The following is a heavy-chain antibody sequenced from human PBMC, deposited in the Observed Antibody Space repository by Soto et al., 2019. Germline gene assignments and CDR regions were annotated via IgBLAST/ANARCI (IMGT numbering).Heavy chain of an antibody. D-gene: IGHD3-22*01. J-gene: IGHJ4*02. CDR2: IIPIFGTA. V-gene: IGHV1-69*13. CDR1: GGTFSSYA. CDR3: ARANLNYYDSSGYYNFPFDY. Sequence: ASVEVSCKASGGTFSSYAISWVRQAPGQGLEWMGGIIPIFGTANYAQKFQGRVTITADESTSTAYMELSSLRSEDTAVYYCARANLNYYDSSGYYNFPFDYWGQGTLVTVSS.